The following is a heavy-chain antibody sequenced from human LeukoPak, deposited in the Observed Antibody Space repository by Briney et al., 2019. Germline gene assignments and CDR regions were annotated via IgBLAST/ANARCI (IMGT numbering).Heavy chain of an antibody. Sequence: GVLRLSCAASGFTFSSYEMNWVRQAPGKGLEWVSYISSSGSTIYYADSVKGRFTISRDNAKNSLYLQMNSLRAEDTAVYYCARLYYGSGSYYYYYGMDVWGKGTTVTVSS. V-gene: IGHV3-48*03. CDR3: ARLYYGSGSYYYYYGMDV. J-gene: IGHJ6*04. CDR1: GFTFSSYE. D-gene: IGHD3-10*01. CDR2: ISSSGSTI.